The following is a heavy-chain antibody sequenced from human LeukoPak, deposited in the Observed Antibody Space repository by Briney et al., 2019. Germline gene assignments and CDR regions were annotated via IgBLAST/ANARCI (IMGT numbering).Heavy chain of an antibody. V-gene: IGHV3-23*01. CDR2: ITGSGGST. D-gene: IGHD6-13*01. CDR1: KFSFSSYP. Sequence: PGGSLRLSCAASKFSFSSYPMSWVRQAPGKGLEWVSAITGSGGSTYYADSVKGRFTISRDNSKNTLYLQMNSLRAEDTAVYYCAKDSPESIAAAGSSDYWGQGTLVTVSS. CDR3: AKDSPESIAAAGSSDY. J-gene: IGHJ4*02.